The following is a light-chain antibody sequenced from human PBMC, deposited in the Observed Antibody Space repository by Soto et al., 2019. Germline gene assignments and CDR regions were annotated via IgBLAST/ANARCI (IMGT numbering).Light chain of an antibody. CDR2: AAS. J-gene: IGKJ4*01. CDR1: QYISTW. CDR3: QQADSFPLT. V-gene: IGKV1D-12*01. Sequence: DIQMTQSPSSVSASVGDRIIITCRASQYISTWLAWYQQKPGEAPKLVIFAASRLHGGVPSRFSGSGSGTDFTLTINNLQPEDFATYYCQQADSFPLTFGGGTKVEVK.